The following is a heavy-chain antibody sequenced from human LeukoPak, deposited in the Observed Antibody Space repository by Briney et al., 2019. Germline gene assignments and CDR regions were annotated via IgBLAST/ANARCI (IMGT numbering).Heavy chain of an antibody. CDR2: INPNSGGT. CDR3: ARDGGYCSSTSCYNYMDV. J-gene: IGHJ6*03. CDR1: GYTFTGYY. Sequence: ASAKVSCKASGYTFTGYYMHWVRQAPGQGLEWMGWINPNSGGTNYAQKFQGRVTMTRDTSISTAYMELSRLRSDDTAVYYCARDGGYCSSTSCYNYMDVWGKGTTVTVSS. D-gene: IGHD2-2*03. V-gene: IGHV1-2*02.